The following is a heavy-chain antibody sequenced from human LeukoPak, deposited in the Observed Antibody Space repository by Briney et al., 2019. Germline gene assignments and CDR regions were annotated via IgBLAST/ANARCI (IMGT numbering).Heavy chain of an antibody. CDR3: ARLRVSGNYLYYFDY. Sequence: SETLSLTCTVCNGSISSYHWSWVRQPPGKGLEWIGYILTSGTTNYNASLKSRLTISVDTSKNQLTLKLSSVTAADSAMYYCARLRVSGNYLYYFDYWGQGTLVTVSS. CDR1: NGSISSYH. CDR2: ILTSGTT. D-gene: IGHD1-7*01. J-gene: IGHJ4*02. V-gene: IGHV4-4*09.